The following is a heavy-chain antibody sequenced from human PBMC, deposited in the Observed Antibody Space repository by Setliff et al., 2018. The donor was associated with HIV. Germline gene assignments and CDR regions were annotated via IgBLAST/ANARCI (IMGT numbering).Heavy chain of an antibody. CDR1: GFTFSHFY. D-gene: IGHD6-13*01. CDR3: VRDVYTSNWYLNWFDP. CDR2: ISYSGTSI. Sequence: PGGSLRLSCAASGFTFSHFYMAWIRQAPGKGLEWVAYISYSGTSIYYRDSVKGRFTIFRDNAKSSLYLQMSSLRADDTAVYYCVRDVYTSNWYLNWFDPWGQGTLVTVSS. J-gene: IGHJ5*02. V-gene: IGHV3-11*01.